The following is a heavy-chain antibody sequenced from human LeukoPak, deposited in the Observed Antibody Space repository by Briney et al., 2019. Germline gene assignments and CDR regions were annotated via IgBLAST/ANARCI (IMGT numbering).Heavy chain of an antibody. CDR1: NYTFSSYG. Sequence: ASVKVSCKASNYTFSSYGISWVRQAPGQGLEWMGWISAYNGNTNYAQKLQGRVTMTTDTSTSTAYMELRSLRSDDTAVYYCAREGDLRYFDWLLAHPPFDYWGQGTLVTVSS. CDR2: ISAYNGNT. J-gene: IGHJ4*02. D-gene: IGHD3-9*01. V-gene: IGHV1-18*01. CDR3: AREGDLRYFDWLLAHPPFDY.